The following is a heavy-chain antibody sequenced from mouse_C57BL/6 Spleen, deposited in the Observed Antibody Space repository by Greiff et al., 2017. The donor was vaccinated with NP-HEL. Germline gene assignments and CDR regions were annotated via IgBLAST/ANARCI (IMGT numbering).Heavy chain of an antibody. CDR3: AREGTVVPHYFDY. V-gene: IGHV5-4*01. J-gene: IGHJ2*01. CDR1: GFTFSSYA. D-gene: IGHD1-1*01. Sequence: EVQLVESGGGLVKPGGSLKLSCAASGFTFSSYAMSWVRQTPEKRLEWVATISDGGSYTYYPDNVKGRFTISRDNAKNNLYLQMSHLKSEDTAMYYCAREGTVVPHYFDYWGQGTTLTVSS. CDR2: ISDGGSYT.